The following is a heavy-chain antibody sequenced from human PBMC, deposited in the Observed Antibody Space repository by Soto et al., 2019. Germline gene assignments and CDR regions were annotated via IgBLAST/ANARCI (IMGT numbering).Heavy chain of an antibody. CDR1: GFTFSLYS. Sequence: EVQLVESGGGLVQPGGSLRLSCAASGFTFSLYSMSWVRQAPGKGLEWVSYISSSSTGIHYADSVKGRFTISRDDVTNSMQLQMNILREGDTAVNSCSRAVTWSVDVWGQGTTVSISS. CDR2: ISSSSTGI. CDR3: SRAVTWSVDV. D-gene: IGHD3-3*01. V-gene: IGHV3-48*02. J-gene: IGHJ6*01.